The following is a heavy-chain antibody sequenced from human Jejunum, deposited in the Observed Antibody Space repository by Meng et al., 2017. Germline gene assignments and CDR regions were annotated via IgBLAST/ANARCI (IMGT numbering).Heavy chain of an antibody. V-gene: IGHV4-4*02. CDR3: ARGATGTRPFDY. Sequence: QVQLGGSGPGLVKPSGTLSLTCAVSGGSITTDWWNWVRQPPGKGLEWIGEIGHSGASNYNPSLRSRVTISVDKSKNQLSLELASLTAADTAVYYCARGATGTRPFDYWGQGTLVTVSS. CDR1: GGSITTDW. CDR2: IGHSGAS. J-gene: IGHJ4*02. D-gene: IGHD5-12*01.